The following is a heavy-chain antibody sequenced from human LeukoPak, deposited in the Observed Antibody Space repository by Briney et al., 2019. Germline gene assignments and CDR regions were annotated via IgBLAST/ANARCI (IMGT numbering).Heavy chain of an antibody. CDR3: ARSTYSGSYLPAFDY. CDR1: GGSISSGDYY. Sequence: SQTLSLTCTVSGGSISSGDYYWSWIRQPPGKGLEWIGYIYYSGTTYYNPSLKSRLTISLDTSKNQFSLNLSSVTAADTAVYYCARSTYSGSYLPAFDYWGRGTLVTVSS. D-gene: IGHD1-26*01. J-gene: IGHJ4*02. CDR2: IYYSGTT. V-gene: IGHV4-30-4*01.